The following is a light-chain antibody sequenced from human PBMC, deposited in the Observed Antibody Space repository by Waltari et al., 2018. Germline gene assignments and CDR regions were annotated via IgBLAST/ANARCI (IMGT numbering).Light chain of an antibody. V-gene: IGKV4-1*01. CDR1: QSIFYSSTNKNY. J-gene: IGKJ4*01. Sequence: DIVMTQSPDSLAVSLGERATINCKSIQSIFYSSTNKNYLAWYQQKPGQPPKLLIYWASTRVSGVPDRFSGTGSGTDFTLTISSLQAGDVAVYYCQQFYSTPLTFGGGTKVEIK. CDR3: QQFYSTPLT. CDR2: WAS.